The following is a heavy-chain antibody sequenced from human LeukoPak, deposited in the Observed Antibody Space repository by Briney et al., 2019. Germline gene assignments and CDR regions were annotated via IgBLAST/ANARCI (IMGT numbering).Heavy chain of an antibody. J-gene: IGHJ5*02. Sequence: PGESLKISCKGSGYSFTSYWIGWVRQMPGKGLEWMGIIYPGDSDTRYSPSSQGQVTISADKSISTAYLQWSSLKASDTAMYYCARHGPYCSGGSCYSRDNWFDPWGQGTLVTVSS. D-gene: IGHD2-15*01. CDR2: IYPGDSDT. V-gene: IGHV5-51*01. CDR3: ARHGPYCSGGSCYSRDNWFDP. CDR1: GYSFTSYW.